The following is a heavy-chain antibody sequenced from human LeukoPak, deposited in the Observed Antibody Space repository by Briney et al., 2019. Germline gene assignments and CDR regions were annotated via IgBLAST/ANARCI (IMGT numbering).Heavy chain of an antibody. V-gene: IGHV7-4-1*02. CDR2: INTNTGNP. CDR3: ARDGPVLGVGGTPYFDY. CDR1: GYTFTSYA. D-gene: IGHD3-16*01. Sequence: ASVKVSCKASGYTFTSYAMNWVRQAPGQGLEWMGWINTNTGNPTYAQGFTGRFVFSLDTSVSTAYLQISSLKAEDTAVYYCARDGPVLGVGGTPYFDYWGQGTLVTVSS. J-gene: IGHJ4*02.